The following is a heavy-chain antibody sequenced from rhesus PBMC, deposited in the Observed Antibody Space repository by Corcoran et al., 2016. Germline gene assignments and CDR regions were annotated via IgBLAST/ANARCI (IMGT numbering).Heavy chain of an antibody. D-gene: IGHD6-37*01. Sequence: QVQLQESGPGVVKPSETLSLTCAVSGGSISSGYDWSWIRQPPGKGLEWIGYIYGRSGSTNYNPSLKNRVTISKDASKNQFSLKLSSVTAADTAVYYCARDVAGYFDYWGQGVLVTVSS. J-gene: IGHJ4*01. V-gene: IGHV4-76*01. CDR3: ARDVAGYFDY. CDR1: GGSISSGYD. CDR2: IYGRSGST.